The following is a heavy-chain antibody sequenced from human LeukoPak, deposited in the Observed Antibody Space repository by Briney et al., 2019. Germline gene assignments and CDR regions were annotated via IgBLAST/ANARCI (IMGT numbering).Heavy chain of an antibody. CDR3: AREFPHDYGDYSPFDY. D-gene: IGHD4-17*01. CDR1: GYTFTSYY. V-gene: IGHV1-46*01. Sequence: ASVKVSCKASGYTFTSYYMHWVRQAPGQGLEWMGIINPSGGSTSYAQKFQGRVTMTRDMSTSTVYMELSSLRSEDTAVYYCAREFPHDYGDYSPFDYWGQGTLVTVSS. CDR2: INPSGGST. J-gene: IGHJ4*02.